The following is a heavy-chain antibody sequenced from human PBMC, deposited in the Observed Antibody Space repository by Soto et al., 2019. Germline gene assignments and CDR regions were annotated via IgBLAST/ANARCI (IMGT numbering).Heavy chain of an antibody. J-gene: IGHJ6*02. V-gene: IGHV3-23*01. CDR2: VSAGGDMT. Sequence: DVQVLESGGDLVQPGGSLRLSCAASGFTFSSYAMSWVRQAPGKGLEWVSSVSAGGDMTYYSDSVKGRFTISRDNSNNALFLQMNSLRIEDTALYYCARGDRGGSGSPASYYYSGLDVCGQGTTVTVS. CDR1: GFTFSSYA. D-gene: IGHD3-10*01. CDR3: ARGDRGGSGSPASYYYSGLDV.